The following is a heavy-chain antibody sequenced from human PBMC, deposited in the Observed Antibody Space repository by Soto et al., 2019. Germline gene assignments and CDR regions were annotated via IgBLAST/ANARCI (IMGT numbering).Heavy chain of an antibody. V-gene: IGHV4-4*07. CDR3: ARVRGDILTGYPRFWDYYYGMDV. D-gene: IGHD3-9*01. CDR1: GGSISSYY. J-gene: IGHJ6*02. CDR2: IYTSGST. Sequence: SETLSLTCTVSGGSISSYYWSWIRQPAGKGLEWIGRIYTSGSTNYNPSLKSRVTMSVDTSKNQFSLKLSSVTAADTAVYYCARVRGDILTGYPRFWDYYYGMDVWGQGTTVTVSS.